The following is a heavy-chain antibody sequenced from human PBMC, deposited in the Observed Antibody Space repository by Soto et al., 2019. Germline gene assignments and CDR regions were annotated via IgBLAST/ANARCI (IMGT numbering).Heavy chain of an antibody. V-gene: IGHV3-23*01. Sequence: QLLESGGSLVEPGGALRPSWSCPWFGFSSYSIDLVRQAPRKGLELVSGIGGRGHDPRYGDPVKGRFSITRDNSRNTLYLEMNRLTAEDTAVYYCAKHPIFGVVTHYFAHWGRGVLVTVSS. CDR3: AKHPIFGVVTHYFAH. CDR2: IGGRGHDP. D-gene: IGHD3-3*01. J-gene: IGHJ4*02. CDR1: WFGFSSYS.